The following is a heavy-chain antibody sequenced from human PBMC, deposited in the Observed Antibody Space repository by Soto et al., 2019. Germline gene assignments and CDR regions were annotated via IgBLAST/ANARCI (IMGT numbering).Heavy chain of an antibody. Sequence: ASVKFSCKASGYTFTVYYMHWVRQAPGQGLEWMGWINPNSGGTNYAQKFQGWVTMTRDTSISTAYMELSRLRSDDTAVYYCARDCGYGYYRFDPWGQGTLVTVSS. CDR1: GYTFTVYY. CDR2: INPNSGGT. V-gene: IGHV1-2*04. D-gene: IGHD5-12*01. J-gene: IGHJ5*01. CDR3: ARDCGYGYYRFDP.